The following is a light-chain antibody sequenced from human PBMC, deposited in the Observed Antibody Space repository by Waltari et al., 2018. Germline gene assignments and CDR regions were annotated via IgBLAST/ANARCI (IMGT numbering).Light chain of an antibody. J-gene: IGKJ1*01. V-gene: IGKV4-1*01. CDR2: CAS. Sequence: EIVMTQSPDSLAVSLGERATINCQSSQSVLYSSNNKNYLAWYQQKPGQPPKLLIYCASTRESGVPDRFSGSGSGTDFTLTISSLQAEDVAVYYCQQYYSTPQAFGQGTKVEIK. CDR3: QQYYSTPQA. CDR1: QSVLYSSNNKNY.